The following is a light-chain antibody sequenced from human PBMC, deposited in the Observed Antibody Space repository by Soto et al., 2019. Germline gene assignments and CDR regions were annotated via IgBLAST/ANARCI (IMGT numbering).Light chain of an antibody. V-gene: IGKV3-15*01. Sequence: EIVMTQSPATLYVSPGERATLSCSASQSVSSNLAWYQQKPGQAPRLLIYGASTTATGIPARFSGSGSGTEFTLTISSLQSEDFAVYYCQQYNNWPPTWTFGPGTQVDIK. J-gene: IGKJ1*01. CDR2: GAS. CDR1: QSVSSN. CDR3: QQYNNWPPTWT.